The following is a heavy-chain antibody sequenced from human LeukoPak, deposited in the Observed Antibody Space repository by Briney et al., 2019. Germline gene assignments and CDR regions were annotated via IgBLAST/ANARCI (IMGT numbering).Heavy chain of an antibody. Sequence: PGGSLRLSCAASGFTFSSYAMSWVRQAPGKGLEWVSAISGSGGSTYYADSVKGRFTISRDNTKNSLYLQMNSLRAEDTAVYYCARGGYSYDIDYWGQGTLVTVSS. V-gene: IGHV3-23*01. CDR3: ARGGYSYDIDY. CDR2: ISGSGGST. CDR1: GFTFSSYA. D-gene: IGHD5-18*01. J-gene: IGHJ4*02.